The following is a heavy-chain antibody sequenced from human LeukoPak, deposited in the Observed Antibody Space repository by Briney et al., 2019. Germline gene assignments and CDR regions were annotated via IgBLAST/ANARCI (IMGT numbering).Heavy chain of an antibody. V-gene: IGHV3-74*01. CDR3: ARLPTFYYDSSHYHYDY. D-gene: IGHD3-22*01. CDR1: GFTFSSYW. CDR2: INSDGSST. J-gene: IGHJ4*02. Sequence: TGGSLRLSCAASGFTFSSYWMHWVRQAPGKGLVWVSHINSDGSSTNYADSVKGRFTISRDKSKNTLYLQMNSLRAEDTAVYYCARLPTFYYDSSHYHYDYWGQGTLVTVSS.